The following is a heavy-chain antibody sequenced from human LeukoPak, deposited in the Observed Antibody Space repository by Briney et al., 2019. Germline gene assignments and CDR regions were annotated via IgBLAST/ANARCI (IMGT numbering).Heavy chain of an antibody. V-gene: IGHV3-21*01. D-gene: IGHD3-22*01. CDR2: ISSSSSYI. J-gene: IGHJ4*02. CDR3: ARARGYYDSSGYYYGY. Sequence: GGSLRLSCAASGFTFSSYSMNWVRQAPGKGLEWVSSISSSSSYIYYAGSVKGRFTISRDNAKNSLYLQMNSLRAEDTAVYYCARARGYYDSSGYYYGYWGQGTLVTVSS. CDR1: GFTFSSYS.